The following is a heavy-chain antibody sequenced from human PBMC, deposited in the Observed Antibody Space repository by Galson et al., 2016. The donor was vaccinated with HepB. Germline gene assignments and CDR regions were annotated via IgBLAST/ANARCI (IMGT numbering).Heavy chain of an antibody. V-gene: IGHV4-59*01. CDR2: GYHSGLT. D-gene: IGHD5-12*01. Sequence: ETLSLTCTVSGGSLNDYYWSWLRQPPGNGLQWIGYGYHSGLTKYNPSLKSRATISVDPYKRQFTLKMTSVPAADTAVYSCARPTSSGYGDAFDVWGQGTVVTVSS. J-gene: IGHJ3*01. CDR1: GGSLNDYY. CDR3: ARPTSSGYGDAFDV.